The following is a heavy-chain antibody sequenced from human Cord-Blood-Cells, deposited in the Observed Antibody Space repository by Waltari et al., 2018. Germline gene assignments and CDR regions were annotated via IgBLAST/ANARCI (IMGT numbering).Heavy chain of an antibody. CDR2: IYYSGST. CDR1: GGSISSSSYY. Sequence: QLQLQESGPGLVKPSETLSLTCTVSGGSISSSSYYWGWIRQPPGKGLEWIGSIYYSGSTYYNPSLTSRVTISVDTSKNQFSLKLSSVTAADTAVYYCARQILGYCSSTSCYVDAFDIWGQGTMVTVSS. V-gene: IGHV4-39*01. J-gene: IGHJ3*02. D-gene: IGHD2-2*01. CDR3: ARQILGYCSSTSCYVDAFDI.